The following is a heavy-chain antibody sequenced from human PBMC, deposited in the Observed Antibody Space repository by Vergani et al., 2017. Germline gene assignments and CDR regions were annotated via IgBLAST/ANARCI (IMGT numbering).Heavy chain of an antibody. J-gene: IGHJ6*02. V-gene: IGHV3-30*03. D-gene: IGHD5-24*01. CDR1: GFTFSSYG. CDR3: ARVATVSSMDV. Sequence: QVQLVESGGGVVQPGRSLRLSCAASGFTFSSYGMHWVRQAPGKGLEWVAVISYDGSNKYYADSVKGRFTISRDNSKNTLYLQMNSLRAEDTAVYYCARVATVSSMDVWGQGTTVTVSS. CDR2: ISYDGSNK.